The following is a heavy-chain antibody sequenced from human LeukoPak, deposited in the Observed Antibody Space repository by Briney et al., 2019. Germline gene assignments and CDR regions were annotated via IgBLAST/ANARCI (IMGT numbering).Heavy chain of an antibody. D-gene: IGHD2-2*01. J-gene: IGHJ4*02. Sequence: GGSLRLSCAASGFTFSSYEMNWVRQAPGKGLEWVSYISSSGSTIYYADSVKGRFTISRDNAKNSLYLQMHSLRAEDTAVYYCARDLGYCSSTSCLIHDYWGQGTLVTVSS. CDR1: GFTFSSYE. CDR2: ISSSGSTI. CDR3: ARDLGYCSSTSCLIHDY. V-gene: IGHV3-48*03.